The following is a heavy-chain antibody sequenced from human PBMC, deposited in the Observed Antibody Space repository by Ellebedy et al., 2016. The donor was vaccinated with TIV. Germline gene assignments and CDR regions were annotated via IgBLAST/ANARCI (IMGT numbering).Heavy chain of an antibody. J-gene: IGHJ6*02. Sequence: AASVKVSCKASGYTFTSYYMHWVRQAPGQGPEWMGIINPTAGSTSSAQKFQGRVTMTSDTSTRTVYMELSSLRSEDTAVYYCARAPSVDPHMDVWGQGTTVTVSS. CDR1: GYTFTSYY. V-gene: IGHV1-46*01. D-gene: IGHD6-19*01. CDR3: ARAPSVDPHMDV. CDR2: INPTAGST.